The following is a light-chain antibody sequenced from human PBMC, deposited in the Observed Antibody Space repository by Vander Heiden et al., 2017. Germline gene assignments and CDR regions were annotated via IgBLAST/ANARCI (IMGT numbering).Light chain of an antibody. CDR1: QDISNY. J-gene: IGKJ5*01. Sequence: DIQMTQSPSSLSASVGDRVTIPCQASQDISNYLNWYQQKPGKAPKLLIYDASNLETGVPSRFSGSGSGTDFTFTISSLQPEDIATYYCQQYDNFSITFGQGTRLEIK. V-gene: IGKV1-33*01. CDR2: DAS. CDR3: QQYDNFSIT.